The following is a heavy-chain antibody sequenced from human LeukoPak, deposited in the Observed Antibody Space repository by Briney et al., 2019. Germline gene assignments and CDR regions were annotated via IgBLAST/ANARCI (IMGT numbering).Heavy chain of an antibody. D-gene: IGHD4/OR15-4a*01. J-gene: IGHJ5*02. V-gene: IGHV4-39*02. Sequence: SETLSLTCTVSGGSISSSSYYWGWIRQPPGKGLEWIGSIYYSGSTYYNPSLKSRVTISVDTSKNQFSLKLSSVTAADTAVYDGERDRLDYNGFAPGAREPRAPVSS. CDR1: GGSISSSSYY. CDR2: IYYSGST. CDR3: ERDRLDYNGFAP.